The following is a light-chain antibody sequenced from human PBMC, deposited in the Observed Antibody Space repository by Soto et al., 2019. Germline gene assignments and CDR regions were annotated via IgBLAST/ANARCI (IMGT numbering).Light chain of an antibody. V-gene: IGLV2-14*01. CDR3: TSYTSSSTYV. CDR2: EVS. Sequence: VLTQPASVSGSPGQSITISCTGTSSDVGGYNYVSWYQQYPGKAPKLMIYEVSNRPSGVSNRFSGSTSGNTASLTISGLQAEDEADYYCTSYTSSSTYVFGTGTKVTVL. J-gene: IGLJ1*01. CDR1: SSDVGGYNY.